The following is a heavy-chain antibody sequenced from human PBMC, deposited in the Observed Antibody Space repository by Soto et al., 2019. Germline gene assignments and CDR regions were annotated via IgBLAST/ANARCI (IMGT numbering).Heavy chain of an antibody. CDR2: IFHSGST. CDR3: ARQGQFIDY. J-gene: IGHJ4*02. V-gene: IGHV4-39*01. Sequence: KTSETLSLTCTVSGGAISSSHYYWGWIRQPPGKGLEWIGSIFHSGSTYYNPSLKNRLTISVDTSKNQFSLKLTSVTAADTAVYYCARQGQFIDYWGQGALVTVSS. D-gene: IGHD6-19*01. CDR1: GGAISSSHYY.